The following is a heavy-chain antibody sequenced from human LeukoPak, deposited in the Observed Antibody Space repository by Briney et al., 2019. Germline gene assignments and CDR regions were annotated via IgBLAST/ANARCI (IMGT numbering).Heavy chain of an antibody. Sequence: ASVKVSCKVSGYTLTELSMHWVRQAPGKGLEWMGGFDPEDGETIYAQKFQGRVTMTRDMSTSTVYMELSSLRSEDTAVYYCARGGDYDFWSGYYTRKPYYYYYYMDVWGKGTTVTVSS. CDR3: ARGGDYDFWSGYYTRKPYYYYYYMDV. V-gene: IGHV1-24*01. J-gene: IGHJ6*03. CDR2: FDPEDGET. D-gene: IGHD3-3*01. CDR1: GYTLTELS.